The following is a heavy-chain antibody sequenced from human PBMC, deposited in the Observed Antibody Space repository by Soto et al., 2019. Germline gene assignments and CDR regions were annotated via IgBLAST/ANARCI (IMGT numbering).Heavy chain of an antibody. J-gene: IGHJ6*02. D-gene: IGHD3-22*01. CDR1: GYTFTSYN. CDR3: AREDYYDSSGYLPVRYYFGMDV. V-gene: IGHV1-46*01. Sequence: ASVKVTRAASGYTFTSYNTCCVRQAPDPGLDWMGIINPSGGSTSYAQKLQGRVTMTTDTSTSTAYMELRSLKSGDTAVYYCAREDYYDSSGYLPVRYYFGMDVWGQGTTVTVSS. CDR2: INPSGGST.